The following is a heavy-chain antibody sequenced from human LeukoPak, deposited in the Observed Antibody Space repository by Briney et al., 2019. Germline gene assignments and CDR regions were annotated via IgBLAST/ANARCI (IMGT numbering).Heavy chain of an antibody. Sequence: SETLSLTCTVSGASITSSSYYWGWIRQPPGKGLEWIGSNYHSGNTYHNPSLKSRVTISVDTSKKQFSLRLSSVTAADTAVYYCARQLLIFDSSAFDFWGQGTLVTVSS. CDR3: ARQLLIFDSSAFDF. D-gene: IGHD3-22*01. CDR2: NYHSGNT. CDR1: GASITSSSYY. V-gene: IGHV4-39*01. J-gene: IGHJ4*02.